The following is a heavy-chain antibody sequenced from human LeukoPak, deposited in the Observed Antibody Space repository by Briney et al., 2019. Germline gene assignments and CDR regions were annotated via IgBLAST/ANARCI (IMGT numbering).Heavy chain of an antibody. J-gene: IGHJ5*02. CDR2: INGTSTYI. CDR3: VGDPQRPGWFDP. V-gene: IGHV3-21*01. CDR1: GLTLSGYN. Sequence: KPGGSLRLSCSGSGLTLSGYNVNWVRHAPGEGVEWVASINGTSTYISYVDSLRGRFTISIYNHKNSVYVQMNSLSDGDTAVYYCVGDPQRPGWFDPWGQGTLVTVSS.